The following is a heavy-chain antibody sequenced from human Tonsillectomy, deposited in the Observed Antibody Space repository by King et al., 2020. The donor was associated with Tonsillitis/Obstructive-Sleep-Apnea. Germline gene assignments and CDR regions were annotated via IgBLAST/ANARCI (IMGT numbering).Heavy chain of an antibody. CDR1: GYSFTSYW. D-gene: IGHD2-2*01. Sequence: VQLVESGAEVKKPGESLRISCKGSGYSFTSYWISWVRQMPGKGLEWMARIDPSDSYTNYSPSFQGHVTISADKSISTAYLQWSSLKASDTAMYYCARSDCSSTSCYQGGWFDPWGQGTLVTVSS. J-gene: IGHJ5*02. CDR3: ARSDCSSTSCYQGGWFDP. CDR2: IDPSDSYT. V-gene: IGHV5-10-1*03.